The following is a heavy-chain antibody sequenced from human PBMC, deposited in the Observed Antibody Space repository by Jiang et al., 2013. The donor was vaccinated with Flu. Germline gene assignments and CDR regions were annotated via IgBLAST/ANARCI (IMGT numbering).Heavy chain of an antibody. J-gene: IGHJ4*02. CDR1: GGSISSSNW. V-gene: IGHV4-4*02. CDR3: ARVIGYYGSGSYYNGGSDY. Sequence: GPGLVKPSGTLSLTCAVSGGSISSSNWWSWVRQPPGKGLEWIGEIYHSGSTNYNPSLKSRVTISVDKSKNQFSLKLSPVTAADTAVYYCARVIGYYGSGSYYNGGSDYWGQGTLVTVSS. D-gene: IGHD3-10*01. CDR2: IYHSGST.